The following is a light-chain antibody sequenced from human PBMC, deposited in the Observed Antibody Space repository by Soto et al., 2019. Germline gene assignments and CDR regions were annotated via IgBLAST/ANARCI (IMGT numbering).Light chain of an antibody. CDR3: QQYHSYPIT. CDR2: DTS. J-gene: IGKJ5*01. Sequence: DIQMTQSPSLLSASVGDRVTITCRASQDIRNHLAWFQQRPGKVPKSLIYDTSSLQGGVPSKFSGSGSGTDFTLTISSLQPEDFATYYCQQYHSYPITFGPGTRLEIK. CDR1: QDIRNH. V-gene: IGKV1-16*02.